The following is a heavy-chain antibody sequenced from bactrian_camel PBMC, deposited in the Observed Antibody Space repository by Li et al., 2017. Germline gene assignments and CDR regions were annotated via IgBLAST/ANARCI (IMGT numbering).Heavy chain of an antibody. Sequence: VQLVESGGGLVQPGGSLRLSCAASGFTFSSYDMSWVRQAPGKGPEWVSSINSGGSTYYADFAKGRFTISRSNAKNTLYLQLTSLNTEDAAMYYCLNSCGWGQGTQVNVS. J-gene: IGHJ4*01. CDR2: INSGGST. CDR1: GFTFSSYD. CDR3: LNSCG. V-gene: IGHV3S31*01.